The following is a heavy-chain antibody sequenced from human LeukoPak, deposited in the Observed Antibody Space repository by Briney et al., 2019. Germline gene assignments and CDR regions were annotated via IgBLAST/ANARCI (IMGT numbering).Heavy chain of an antibody. CDR3: ARVPDEVETIGGSGPTASYYYYGMDV. D-gene: IGHD3-10*01. CDR1: GGSFSGYY. CDR2: INHSGST. J-gene: IGHJ6*02. Sequence: PSETLSLTCAVYGGSFSGYYWSWIRQPPGKGLEWIGEINHSGSTNYNPSLKSRVTISVDTSKNQFSLKLSSVTAADTAVYYCARVPDEVETIGGSGPTASYYYYGMDVWGQGTTVTVSS. V-gene: IGHV4-34*01.